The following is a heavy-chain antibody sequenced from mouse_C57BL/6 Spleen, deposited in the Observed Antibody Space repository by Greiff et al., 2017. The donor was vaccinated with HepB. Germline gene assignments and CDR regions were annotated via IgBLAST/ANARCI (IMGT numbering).Heavy chain of an antibody. CDR3: APGYPWFAY. D-gene: IGHD4-1*01. CDR2: ISSGSSTI. Sequence: EVQVVESGGGLVKPGGSLKLSCAASGFTFSDYGMHWVRQAPEKGLEWVAYISSGSSTIYYADTVKGRIAISRDNAKNTLFLQMTSLRSEDTAMYYCAPGYPWFAYWGQGTLVTVAA. J-gene: IGHJ3*01. V-gene: IGHV5-17*01. CDR1: GFTFSDYG.